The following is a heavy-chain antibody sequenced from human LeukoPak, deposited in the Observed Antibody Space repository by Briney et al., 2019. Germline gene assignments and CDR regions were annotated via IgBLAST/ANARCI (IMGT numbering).Heavy chain of an antibody. J-gene: IGHJ6*04. Sequence: SETLSLTCTVSGGSISSGGYYWSWIRQHPGKGLEWIGYIYYSGSTYYNPSLKSRVTISVDTSKNQFSLKLSSVTAADTAVYYCARYRWGYCSSTSCYVNYYYGMDVWGKGTTVTVSS. V-gene: IGHV4-31*03. D-gene: IGHD2-2*01. CDR1: GGSISSGGYY. CDR3: ARYRWGYCSSTSCYVNYYYGMDV. CDR2: IYYSGST.